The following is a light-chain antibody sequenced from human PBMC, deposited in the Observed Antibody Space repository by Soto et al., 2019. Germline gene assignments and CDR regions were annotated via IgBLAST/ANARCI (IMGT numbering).Light chain of an antibody. CDR3: QQYKSYST. Sequence: IPMSQSPSSMSASXGDRVTICCRTWRSVTTCLHWYRQKAGXASKAXISAASNLQRGVTSRFSGGGCGKEFNITINNLQPDDLATYICQQYKSYSTFGRGTKVDIK. CDR1: RSVTTC. J-gene: IGKJ1*01. CDR2: AAS. V-gene: IGKV1D-16*02.